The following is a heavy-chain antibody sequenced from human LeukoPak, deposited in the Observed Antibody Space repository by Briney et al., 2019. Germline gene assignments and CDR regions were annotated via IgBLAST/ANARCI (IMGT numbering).Heavy chain of an antibody. CDR2: ISYDGSNK. CDR1: GFTFSSYG. V-gene: IGHV3-30*03. D-gene: IGHD1-26*01. CDR3: AVARLVGDMAF. J-gene: IGHJ4*02. Sequence: PGGSLRLSCAASGFTFSSYGMHWVRQAPGKGLEWVAVISYDGSNKYYADSVKGRFTISRDNSKNTLYLQMNSLRAEDTAVYYCAVARLVGDMAFWGQGTLVTVSS.